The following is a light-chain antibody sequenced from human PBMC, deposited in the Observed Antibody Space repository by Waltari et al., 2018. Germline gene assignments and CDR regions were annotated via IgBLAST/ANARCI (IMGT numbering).Light chain of an antibody. J-gene: IGKJ1*01. CDR3: QPTYTSLAWT. CDR2: AAS. V-gene: IGKV1-39*01. CDR1: QSIDKF. Sequence: DIQMTQSPSSLSASVGDRVTITCRPSQSIDKFLNWYQKKPGNAPDLLIYAASTLQTGVPSRFSGSGSGTDFTLTITSLHPEDFATYYCQPTYTSLAWTFGQGTKVEIK.